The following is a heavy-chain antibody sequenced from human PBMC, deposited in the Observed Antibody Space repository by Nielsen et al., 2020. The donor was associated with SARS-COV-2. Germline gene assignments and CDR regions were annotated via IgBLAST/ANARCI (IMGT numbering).Heavy chain of an antibody. CDR2: ISSSGSTI. V-gene: IGHV3-11*04. D-gene: IGHD6-19*01. CDR3: ASLGSSAYQRVLDY. J-gene: IGHJ4*02. Sequence: GESLKISCAASGFTFSDYYMSWIRQAPGKGLEWVSYISSSGSTIYYADSVKGRFTISRDNANNSLYLQMNSLRVEDTAVYYCASLGSSAYQRVLDYWGQGTLVIVSS. CDR1: GFTFSDYY.